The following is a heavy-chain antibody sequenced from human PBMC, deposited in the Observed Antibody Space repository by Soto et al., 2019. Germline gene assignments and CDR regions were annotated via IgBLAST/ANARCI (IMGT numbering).Heavy chain of an antibody. V-gene: IGHV3-7*01. J-gene: IGHJ6*02. D-gene: IGHD6-25*01. CDR3: ARLDSGAAYYYGLDD. Sequence: EVQLVESGGGLVQPGGSLRLSCAASEFTFSFYRMSWVCQAPGKGLEWGANIKQDGSEKNYADSVKGRFTISRDNAKNSLYLEMSSMRAEDTAVYYCARLDSGAAYYYGLDDWGQETTVTVSS. CDR1: EFTFSFYR. CDR2: IKQDGSEK.